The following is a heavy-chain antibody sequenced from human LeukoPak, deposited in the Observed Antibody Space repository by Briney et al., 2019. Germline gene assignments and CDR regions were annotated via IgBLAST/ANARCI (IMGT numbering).Heavy chain of an antibody. CDR1: GFTFSSYG. CDR3: AKSLGLPSGTNHSGDY. J-gene: IGHJ4*02. Sequence: PGGSLRLSCAASGFTFSSYGMQCVRESPGKGLEWVAFISYDGSNKYYADSVKGRFTISRDNSKNTLYLQMNSLRAEDTAVYYCAKSLGLPSGTNHSGDYWGQGTLVTVSS. D-gene: IGHD3-10*01. V-gene: IGHV3-30*18. CDR2: ISYDGSNK.